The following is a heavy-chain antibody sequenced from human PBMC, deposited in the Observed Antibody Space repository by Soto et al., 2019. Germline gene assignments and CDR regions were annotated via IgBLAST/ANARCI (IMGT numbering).Heavy chain of an antibody. J-gene: IGHJ5*02. CDR1: GYSISSGYY. D-gene: IGHD4-17*01. V-gene: IGHV4-38-2*01. CDR2: ISHSGTT. Sequence: SENLSLTCAVSGYSISSGYYWGWIRQPPGRGLEWIGSISHSGTTYYNPSLRSRVTISIDTSNNQFSLKLSSVTAADTAVYYCPRAYGGNPRGRRWSDPWGQRCVVTVSS. CDR3: PRAYGGNPRGRRWSDP.